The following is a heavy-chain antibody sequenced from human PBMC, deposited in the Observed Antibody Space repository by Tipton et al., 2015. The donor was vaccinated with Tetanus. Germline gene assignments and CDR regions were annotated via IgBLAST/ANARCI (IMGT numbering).Heavy chain of an antibody. J-gene: IGHJ4*02. CDR1: GLPFSDFA. CDR2: ISVSGTT. CDR3: ASPVRAHLYAFDY. Sequence: SLRLSCVASGLPFSDFAMTWVRQAPGKGLDWVPTISVSGTTYNADSVKGRFTISRDNSLNTLYLQMNSLRAEDTGIYYCASPVRAHLYAFDYWGQGSLVTVSS. V-gene: IGHV3-23*01. D-gene: IGHD2-2*02.